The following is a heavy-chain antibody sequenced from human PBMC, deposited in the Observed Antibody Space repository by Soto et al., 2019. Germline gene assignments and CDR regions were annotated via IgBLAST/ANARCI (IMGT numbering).Heavy chain of an antibody. V-gene: IGHV3-30*18. CDR2: ISYDGNNK. CDR3: AKGLVGYVFGVQDYYFGMDV. J-gene: IGHJ6*02. D-gene: IGHD1-26*01. CDR1: GFNFSSYG. Sequence: QVQLVESGGGVVQPGRSLRLSCGASGFNFSSYGMHWVRQAPGKGLEWVAGISYDGNNKDYADSVKGRFTISRDNSKNTLYLQMNSLRAEDTAVFYCAKGLVGYVFGVQDYYFGMDVWGQGTTVTVSS.